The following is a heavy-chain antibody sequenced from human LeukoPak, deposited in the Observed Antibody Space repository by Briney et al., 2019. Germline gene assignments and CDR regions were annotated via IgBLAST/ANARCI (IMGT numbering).Heavy chain of an antibody. CDR3: VRNDYGELYQFDP. Sequence: SETLSLTCTVSGDSIRNSDYYWSWIRQHPGKGLEWIGYIYYSGSSYYTPSLQSRVSMSVDTSENQFSLKLSSVTAADTAVYFCVRNDYGELYQFDPWGQGTLVTVSS. V-gene: IGHV4-31*03. CDR2: IYYSGSS. D-gene: IGHD4-17*01. CDR1: GDSIRNSDYY. J-gene: IGHJ5*02.